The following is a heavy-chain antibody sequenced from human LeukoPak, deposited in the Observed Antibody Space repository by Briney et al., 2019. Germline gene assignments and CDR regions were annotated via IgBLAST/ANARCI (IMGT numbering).Heavy chain of an antibody. CDR3: ARAQSYYDILTGYHAPPYYGMDV. CDR2: IYHSGNT. J-gene: IGHJ6*02. Sequence: SQTLSLTCAVSGGSISSGDYSWTWIRQPPGKGLEWIGYIYHSGNTYSNPSLKSRVTISLDKSKNQFSLKLSSVTAADTAVYYCARAQSYYDILTGYHAPPYYGMDVWGQGTTVTVSS. D-gene: IGHD3-9*01. V-gene: IGHV4-30-2*01. CDR1: GGSISSGDYS.